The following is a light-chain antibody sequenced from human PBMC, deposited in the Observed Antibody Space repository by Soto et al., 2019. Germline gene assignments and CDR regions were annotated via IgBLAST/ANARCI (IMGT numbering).Light chain of an antibody. V-gene: IGKV1-6*01. Sequence: AIQMTQSPSSLSASVGDRVTITCRASQDIRNDLGWYQKKPGKAPRLLVYAASSLQSGVPSRFSGTGSGTEFTLTISRLQPEDFATYYCLQDYSYPRTFGQGTKADIK. CDR1: QDIRND. CDR2: AAS. CDR3: LQDYSYPRT. J-gene: IGKJ1*01.